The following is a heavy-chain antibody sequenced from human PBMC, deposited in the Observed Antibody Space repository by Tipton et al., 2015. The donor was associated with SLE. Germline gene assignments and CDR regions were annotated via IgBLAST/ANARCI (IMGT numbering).Heavy chain of an antibody. D-gene: IGHD5-12*01. V-gene: IGHV4-59*01. CDR1: GASIRSYC. CDR2: IYSSGGT. Sequence: TLSLTCTVSGASIRSYCWSWIRQPPGKGLEWIGYIYSSGGTYCNPSLQSRVTISIDTSKNQLSLKLNSVTAADTALYYCARGDSAYDLPDYWGQGTLVTVSS. CDR3: ARGDSAYDLPDY. J-gene: IGHJ4*02.